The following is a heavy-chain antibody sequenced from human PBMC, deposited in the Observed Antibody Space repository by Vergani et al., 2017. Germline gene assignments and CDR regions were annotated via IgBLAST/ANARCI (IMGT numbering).Heavy chain of an antibody. CDR1: GFTFSSYS. J-gene: IGHJ4*02. V-gene: IGHV3-21*01. CDR2: ISSSSSYI. CDR3: ARRPVAGNFDY. D-gene: IGHD6-19*01. Sequence: EVQLVESGGGLVKPGGSLRLSCAASGFTFSSYSMNWVRQAPGKGLEWVSSISSSSSYIYYADSVKGRFTISRDNAKNSLYLQMNSLRAEDTAVYYCARRPVAGNFDYWGQGTLLTVSS.